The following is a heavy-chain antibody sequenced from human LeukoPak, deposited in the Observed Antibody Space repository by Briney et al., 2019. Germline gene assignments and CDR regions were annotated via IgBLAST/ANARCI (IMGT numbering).Heavy chain of an antibody. V-gene: IGHV1-2*02. CDR1: GYTFTGYY. CDR2: INPNSGGT. J-gene: IGHJ4*02. Sequence: ASVKVSCKASGYTFTGYYMHWVRQAPGQGLEWMGWINPNSGGTNYAQKFQGRVTMTRDTSISTAYMELSRLRSDDTAVYYCARALVRLSSSWYLDYWGQGTLVTVSS. CDR3: ARALVRLSSSWYLDY. D-gene: IGHD6-13*01.